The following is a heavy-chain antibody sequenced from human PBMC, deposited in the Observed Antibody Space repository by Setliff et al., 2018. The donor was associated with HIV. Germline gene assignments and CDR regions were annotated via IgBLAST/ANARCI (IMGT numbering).Heavy chain of an antibody. D-gene: IGHD1-1*01. CDR1: NYSIMNYY. Sequence: KTSETLSLTCTVSNYSIMNYYWSWIRQPPGKELEWIGYTYFSGSTKYNPSLRSRATISIDTPKNQFSLRLRSVTAADTAVYYCARDTTSHFDYWGQGILVTVSS. V-gene: IGHV4-59*01. CDR2: TYFSGST. J-gene: IGHJ4*02. CDR3: ARDTTSHFDY.